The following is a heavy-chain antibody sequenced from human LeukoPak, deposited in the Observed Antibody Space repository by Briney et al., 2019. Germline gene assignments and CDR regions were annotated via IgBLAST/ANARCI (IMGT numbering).Heavy chain of an antibody. CDR3: ATGIVGATWSAFDI. D-gene: IGHD1-26*01. Sequence: PGGSLRLSCAASGFTFSSYEMNWVRQAPGKGLEWVSYISTSSSTIYYADSVKGRFTISRDNAKNSLYLQMNSLRAEDTAVYYCATGIVGATWSAFDIWGQGTMVTVSS. CDR2: ISTSSSTI. J-gene: IGHJ3*02. CDR1: GFTFSSYE. V-gene: IGHV3-48*03.